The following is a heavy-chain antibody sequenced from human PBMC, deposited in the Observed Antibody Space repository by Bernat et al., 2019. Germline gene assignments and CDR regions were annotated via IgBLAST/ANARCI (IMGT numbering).Heavy chain of an antibody. CDR2: ISSSGVST. Sequence: EVQLLESGGDLVQPGGSLRLSCAASGFIFSNFAMSWVHQAPGKGLEWVSTISSSGVSTYYADSVKGRFTISRDNSKNTLYLQIDSLRVEDTAIYYCARRNYWGQGTLVTVSS. CDR1: GFIFSNFA. V-gene: IGHV3-23*01. CDR3: ARRNY. J-gene: IGHJ4*02.